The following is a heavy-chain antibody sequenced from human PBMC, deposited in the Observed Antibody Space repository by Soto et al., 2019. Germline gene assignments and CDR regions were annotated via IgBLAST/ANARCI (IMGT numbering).Heavy chain of an antibody. Sequence: ASVKVSCKASGYTFTSHPMHWVRQAPGQRLEWMGWINAGEGKTKYSQKFRGRVTFTRDTSAGTVYMQLSSLTSEDTAVYYCARDDSGFSGSHYIDYFNYWGQGALVTVSS. V-gene: IGHV1-3*01. CDR1: GYTFTSHP. D-gene: IGHD1-26*01. CDR3: ARDDSGFSGSHYIDYFNY. J-gene: IGHJ4*02. CDR2: INAGEGKT.